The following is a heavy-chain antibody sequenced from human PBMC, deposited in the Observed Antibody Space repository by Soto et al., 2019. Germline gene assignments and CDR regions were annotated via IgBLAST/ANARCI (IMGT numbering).Heavy chain of an antibody. CDR1: GFSFSSYA. D-gene: IGHD3-10*01. Sequence: EVQLLESGGGLVEPGGSLRLSCTASGFSFSSYAMTWVRQAPGKGLEWVSSTTDDGGRTFYADSVKGRFTISRDNSNHRLYLQRNSVRAADTALYYCAKGGGFGTGAYYNVAYWGQGTLVTVSS. J-gene: IGHJ4*02. V-gene: IGHV3-23*01. CDR2: TTDDGGRT. CDR3: AKGGGFGTGAYYNVAY.